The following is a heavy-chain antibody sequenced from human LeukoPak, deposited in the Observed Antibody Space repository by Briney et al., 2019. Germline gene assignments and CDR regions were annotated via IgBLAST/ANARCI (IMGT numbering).Heavy chain of an antibody. CDR2: ISSSGSTI. D-gene: IGHD5-18*01. CDR1: GFTFSSYE. CDR3: ARGRGYNYGYIFGYFDY. V-gene: IGHV3-48*03. Sequence: GGSLRLSCAASGFTFSSYEMNWVRQAPGKGLEWVSYISSSGSTIYYADSVKGRFTISRDNAKNSLYLQMNSLRAEDTALYYCARGRGYNYGYIFGYFDYWGQGTLVTVSS. J-gene: IGHJ4*02.